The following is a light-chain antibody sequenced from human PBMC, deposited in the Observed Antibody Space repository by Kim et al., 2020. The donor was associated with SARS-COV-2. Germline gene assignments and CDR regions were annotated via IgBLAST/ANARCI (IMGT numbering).Light chain of an antibody. CDR3: QQFYNWPPIT. CDR1: QNVNNN. V-gene: IGKV3-15*01. J-gene: IGKJ5*01. CDR2: AAS. Sequence: EIVITQSPAILSVSPGERATLSCRASQNVNNNLAWYQQKPGQAPRLLLYAASTRATGVPARFSGSGSGTEFTLTISSLQSEDSAVYYCQQFYNWPPITFGQGTRLEIK.